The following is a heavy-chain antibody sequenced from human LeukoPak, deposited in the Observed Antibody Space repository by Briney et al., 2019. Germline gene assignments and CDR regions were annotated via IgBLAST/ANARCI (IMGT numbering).Heavy chain of an antibody. CDR3: AKSLVVGDSYGMDV. V-gene: IGHV3-23*01. CDR1: AFSFGSYA. Sequence: PGGSLRLSCVGSAFSFGSYAMYWVRQAPGKGLEWVSSISDGGGTTYYGDSVRGRFTISRDNSKNTLYLQMNSLRAEDTAVYYCAKSLVVGDSYGMDVWGQGTTVTVSS. CDR2: ISDGGGTT. D-gene: IGHD3-10*01. J-gene: IGHJ6*02.